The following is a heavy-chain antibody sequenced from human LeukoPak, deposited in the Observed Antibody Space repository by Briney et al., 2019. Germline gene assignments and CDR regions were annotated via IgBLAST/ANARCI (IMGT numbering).Heavy chain of an antibody. V-gene: IGHV3-11*01. Sequence: GALSLSCAAAGFIFSYYYMGWIRPAPGKGLGWISYIISTSSVKYYSDSVKGGFTISRDNAKNAVYLQVNNLRAEDTAVYYCARDRFGSTSCNYDYWGQGTLVTVSS. CDR2: IISTSSVK. CDR3: ARDRFGSTSCNYDY. J-gene: IGHJ4*02. D-gene: IGHD2-2*01. CDR1: GFIFSYYY.